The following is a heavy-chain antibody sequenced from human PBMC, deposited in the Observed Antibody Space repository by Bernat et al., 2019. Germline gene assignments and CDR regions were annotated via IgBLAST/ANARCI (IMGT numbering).Heavy chain of an antibody. CDR3: ARDHSSGYPYGMDV. V-gene: IGHV3-66*01. D-gene: IGHD3-22*01. J-gene: IGHJ6*02. CDR1: GFTVSSNY. Sequence: VQLVESGGGLVQPGGSLRLSCAASGFTVSSNYMSWVRQAPGKGLEWVSVIYSGGSTYYADSVKGRFTISRDNSKNTLYLQMNSLRAEDTAVYYCARDHSSGYPYGMDVWGQGTTVTVSS. CDR2: IYSGGST.